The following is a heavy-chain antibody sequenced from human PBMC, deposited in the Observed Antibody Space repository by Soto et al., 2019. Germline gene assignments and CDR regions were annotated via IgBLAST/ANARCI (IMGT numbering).Heavy chain of an antibody. V-gene: IGHV4-4*02. D-gene: IGHD3-10*01. CDR3: ARPGNYGPGSYLYYFDY. J-gene: IGHJ4*02. Sequence: SETLSLTCAVSGGAISSSKWCSWVRQPPGKGLEWIGEIYQSGSTNYNPSLESRVRMSVDKSRNQFSLKLSSVTAADTAVYYCARPGNYGPGSYLYYFDYWGQGTLVTVSS. CDR2: IYQSGST. CDR1: GGAISSSKW.